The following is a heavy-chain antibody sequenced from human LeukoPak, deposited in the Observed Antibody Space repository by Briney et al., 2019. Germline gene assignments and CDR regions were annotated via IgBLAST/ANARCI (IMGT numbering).Heavy chain of an antibody. V-gene: IGHV3-48*01. Sequence: PGWSVRLSCAASGFTFSSYIMYWLRQAPWKGVEWVSYISSSNSNKYYADYVKDRFTISRDNPKNSFYLQMNSLRAEDTALYYCARTMVRGVGAYYYYMDVWGKGTTVTVSS. CDR2: ISSSNSNK. CDR3: ARTMVRGVGAYYYYMDV. D-gene: IGHD3-10*01. CDR1: GFTFSSYI. J-gene: IGHJ6*03.